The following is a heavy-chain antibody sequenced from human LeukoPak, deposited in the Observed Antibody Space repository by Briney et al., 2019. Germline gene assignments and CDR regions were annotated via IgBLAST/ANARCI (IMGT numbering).Heavy chain of an antibody. J-gene: IGHJ4*02. Sequence: GGTLRLSCAASGFTFSSYGMHWVRQAPGRGLEWVAFLRYDGNNKYYADSVKGRFTISRDNYKNTLYLQMNSLRGEDTAVYYCASHYKTTGSNPQPDYWGQGTLVTVSS. V-gene: IGHV3-30*02. CDR3: ASHYKTTGSNPQPDY. D-gene: IGHD4-11*01. CDR2: LRYDGNNK. CDR1: GFTFSSYG.